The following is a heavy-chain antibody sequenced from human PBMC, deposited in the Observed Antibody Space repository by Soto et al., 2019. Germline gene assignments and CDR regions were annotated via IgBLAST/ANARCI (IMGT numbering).Heavy chain of an antibody. V-gene: IGHV1-69*01. J-gene: IGHJ6*02. Sequence: QVQLVQSGAEVKKPGSSVKVSCKASGGTFSSYAISWVRQAPGQGLEWMGGIIPIFGTANYAQKFQGRVTITADESTRTPYMELSSRRSEDTAVYYCGREYCRSTSCPPTYSYYGMDAGGQGTTVTAS. CDR2: IIPIFGTA. D-gene: IGHD2-2*01. CDR3: GREYCRSTSCPPTYSYYGMDA. CDR1: GGTFSSYA.